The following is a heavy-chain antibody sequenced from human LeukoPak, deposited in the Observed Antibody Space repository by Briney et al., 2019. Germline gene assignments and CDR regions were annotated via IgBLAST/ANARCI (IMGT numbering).Heavy chain of an antibody. CDR1: GFTFSSYG. Sequence: PGRSLRLSCTASGFTFSSYGMHWVRQAPEKGLEWVSFISTNSGAIYYADSVKGRFTISRDNAKNSLYLQMNSLRAGDTAVYYCARDWSWSFDYWGQGALVTVSS. CDR2: ISTNSGAI. V-gene: IGHV3-48*01. J-gene: IGHJ4*02. CDR3: ARDWSWSFDY. D-gene: IGHD1-26*01.